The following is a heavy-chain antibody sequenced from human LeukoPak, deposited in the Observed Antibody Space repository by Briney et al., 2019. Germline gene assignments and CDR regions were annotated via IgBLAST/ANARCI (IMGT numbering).Heavy chain of an antibody. Sequence: SVKVSCKASGYTFTSYGISWVRQAPGQGLEWMGGIIPIFGTANYAQKFQGRVTITTDESTSTAYMELSSLRSEDTAVYYCARDRPGYSSGWSYWYFDLWGRGTLVTVSS. V-gene: IGHV1-69*05. J-gene: IGHJ2*01. CDR1: GYTFTSYG. D-gene: IGHD6-19*01. CDR2: IIPIFGTA. CDR3: ARDRPGYSSGWSYWYFDL.